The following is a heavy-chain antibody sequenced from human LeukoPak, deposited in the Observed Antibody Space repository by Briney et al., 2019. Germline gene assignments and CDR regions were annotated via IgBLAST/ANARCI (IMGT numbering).Heavy chain of an antibody. CDR2: IYYSGST. V-gene: IGHV4-39*07. Sequence: PSETLSLTCTVSGGSISSSSYYWGWIRQPPGKGLEWIGSIYYSGSTYYNPSLKSRVTISVDTSKNQFSLKLSSVTAADTAVYYCARDSHYYDSSGYYKYYFDYWGQGTLVTVSS. D-gene: IGHD3-22*01. CDR3: ARDSHYYDSSGYYKYYFDY. CDR1: GGSISSSSYY. J-gene: IGHJ4*02.